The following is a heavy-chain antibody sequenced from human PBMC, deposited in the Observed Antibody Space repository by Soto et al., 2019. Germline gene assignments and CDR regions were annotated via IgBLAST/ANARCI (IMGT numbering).Heavy chain of an antibody. CDR3: ARAGLADYYFFDI. Sequence: SETLSLTCAVYGGSCSGYYWSWSRQPPGKGLEWVGEINHSGSTNDNPSLKSRVTISVDTSKNQFSRKLSSVTAADTAVYYCARAGLADYYFFDIWGQWTMVTVSS. D-gene: IGHD3-10*01. V-gene: IGHV4-34*01. CDR1: GGSCSGYY. J-gene: IGHJ3*02. CDR2: INHSGST.